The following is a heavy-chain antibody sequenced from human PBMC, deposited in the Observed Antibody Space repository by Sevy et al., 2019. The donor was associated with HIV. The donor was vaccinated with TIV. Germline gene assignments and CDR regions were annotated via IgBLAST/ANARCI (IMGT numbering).Heavy chain of an antibody. Sequence: GGSLRLSCAASGFTFSSYGMHWVRQAPGKGLEWVAVISYDGSNKYYADSVKGRFTISRDNSKNTLYLQMNSLRAEDTAVYYCAKDYCSGGSCYHYFDPWGQGTLVTVSS. CDR3: AKDYCSGGSCYHYFDP. CDR1: GFTFSSYG. J-gene: IGHJ5*02. D-gene: IGHD2-15*01. CDR2: ISYDGSNK. V-gene: IGHV3-30*18.